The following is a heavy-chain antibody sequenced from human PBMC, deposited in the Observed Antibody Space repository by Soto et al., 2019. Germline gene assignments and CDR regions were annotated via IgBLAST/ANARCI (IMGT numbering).Heavy chain of an antibody. V-gene: IGHV3-30*18. D-gene: IGHD6-13*01. CDR1: VFTFIIYC. Sequence: GGAXGLSCAASVFTFIIYCSHVVRHAPGRGLEWVAVISYDGSNKYYADSAKGRFTISRNNSKNTLYLQMNSLRAEDTAVYYSEKGVSNSWYGCFETWGQGTLVTVYS. J-gene: IGHJ5*02. CDR2: ISYDGSNK. CDR3: EKGVSNSWYGCFET.